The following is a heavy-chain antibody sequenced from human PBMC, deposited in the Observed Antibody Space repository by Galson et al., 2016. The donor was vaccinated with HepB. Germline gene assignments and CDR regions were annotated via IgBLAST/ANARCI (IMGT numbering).Heavy chain of an antibody. CDR2: IRINRFGGTT. CDR3: TRDRHAGISLAFDY. Sequence: SLRLSCAGSGFTFGDYAVSWFRQAPGKGLEWVGLIRINRFGGTTEYAPSVKGRFIVSRDDSQSVAYLHMNSLKTDETAMYYCTRDRHAGISLAFDYWGQGNMVTVSS. D-gene: IGHD6-13*01. V-gene: IGHV3-49*03. CDR1: GFTFGDYA. J-gene: IGHJ4*02.